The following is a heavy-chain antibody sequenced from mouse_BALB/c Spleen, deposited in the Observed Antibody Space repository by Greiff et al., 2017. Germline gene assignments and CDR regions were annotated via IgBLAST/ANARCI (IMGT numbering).Heavy chain of an antibody. Sequence: EVKLQESGGGLVKPGGSLKLSCAASGFTFSDYYMYWVRQTPEKRLEWVATISDGGSYTYYPDSVKGRFTISRDNAKNNLYLQMSSLKSEDTAMYYCARDEVDYGGSDYWGQGTSVTVSS. D-gene: IGHD2-4*01. CDR3: ARDEVDYGGSDY. CDR1: GFTFSDYY. CDR2: ISDGGSYT. J-gene: IGHJ4*01. V-gene: IGHV5-4*02.